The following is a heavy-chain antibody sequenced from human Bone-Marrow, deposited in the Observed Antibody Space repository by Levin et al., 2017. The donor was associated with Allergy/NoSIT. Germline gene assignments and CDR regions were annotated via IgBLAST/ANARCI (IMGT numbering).Heavy chain of an antibody. CDR3: SRGEQFQLLPVDR. D-gene: IGHD2-15*01. CDR2: IRTGAFAETT. V-gene: IGHV3-49*03. Sequence: GGSLRLSCTAYGFTFGDYGMAWFRQAPGKGLECIAFIRTGAFAETTEYAASVKGRFTISRDDSKRSVYLQMNSLKTEDTAVYYCSRGEQFQLLPVDRWGQGTLVTV. CDR1: GFTFGDYG. J-gene: IGHJ4*02.